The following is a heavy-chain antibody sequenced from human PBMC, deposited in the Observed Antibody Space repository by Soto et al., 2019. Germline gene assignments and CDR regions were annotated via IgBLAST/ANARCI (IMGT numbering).Heavy chain of an antibody. Sequence: QLQLQESGPGLVKPSETLSLTCPVSGGSISSSSYYWGWIRQPPGKGLEWFGSIYYSGRTYYNPSLKSRVTISLDRSKNQFSLKLSSVTAADTAVYYRARYIVLVPAAMNSFDYWGQGTLVTVSS. D-gene: IGHD2-2*01. V-gene: IGHV4-39*01. CDR2: IYYSGRT. CDR3: ARYIVLVPAAMNSFDY. J-gene: IGHJ4*02. CDR1: GGSISSSSYY.